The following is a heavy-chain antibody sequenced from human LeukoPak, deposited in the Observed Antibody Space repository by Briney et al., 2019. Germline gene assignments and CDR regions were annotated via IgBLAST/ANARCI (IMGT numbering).Heavy chain of an antibody. CDR1: AGSISTHY. Sequence: PPETPSLSCAVSAGSISTHYGSWVRQPPGKGLEWMGYIYYRVTTNYTPSLKSRATISVASSKNQFSLKLSSVTAADTAVYYCAREGPYRSTRCYSNTWLDCWGEGSLATVPS. D-gene: IGHD2-2*01. CDR3: AREGPYRSTRCYSNTWLDC. J-gene: IGHJ5*01. CDR2: IYYRVTT. V-gene: IGHV4-59*11.